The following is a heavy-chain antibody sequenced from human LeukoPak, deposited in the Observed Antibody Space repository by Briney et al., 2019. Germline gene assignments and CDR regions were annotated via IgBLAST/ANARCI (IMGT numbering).Heavy chain of an antibody. CDR3: AKDWYNSLNYFDY. CDR1: GFTFSSYA. J-gene: IGHJ4*02. D-gene: IGHD1-1*01. V-gene: IGHV3-23*01. Sequence: GGSLRLSCAASGFTFSSYAMSWVRQAPGKGLEWVSAISATASNTYYADSVKGRFTIARDNSKSTLYLQMNSLRVDDTAVYYCAKDWYNSLNYFDYWGQGSLVTVSS. CDR2: ISATASNT.